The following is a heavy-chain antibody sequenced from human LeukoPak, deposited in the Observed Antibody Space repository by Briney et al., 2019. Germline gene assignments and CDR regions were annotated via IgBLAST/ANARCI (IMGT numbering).Heavy chain of an antibody. CDR3: AKKYNTGLDP. D-gene: IGHD1-14*01. CDR1: GFTFSSYS. V-gene: IGHV3-53*01. CDR2: IYSGGRT. Sequence: GSLRLSCAASGFTFSSYSMNWVRQAPGQGLEWVSVIYSGGRTYYADSVKGRFTISRDNSKNTLYLQMNSLRAEDTAVYYCAKKYNTGLDPWGQGTLVTVSS. J-gene: IGHJ5*02.